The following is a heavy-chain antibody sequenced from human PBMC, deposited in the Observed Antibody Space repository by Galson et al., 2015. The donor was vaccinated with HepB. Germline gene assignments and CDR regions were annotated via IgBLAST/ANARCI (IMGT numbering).Heavy chain of an antibody. V-gene: IGHV3-30*18. CDR3: VKVAAVYYGSGSYHFDY. CDR2: ISYEGSND. CDR1: GFTFSDYA. J-gene: IGHJ4*02. Sequence: SLRLSCAASGFTFSDYAMHWVRQAPGKGLEWVAVISYEGSNDNYADSVKGRFTISRDNSKNTLYLQMNSQRTEDSAMYYCVKVAAVYYGSGSYHFDYWGRGTLVTVSS. D-gene: IGHD3-10*01.